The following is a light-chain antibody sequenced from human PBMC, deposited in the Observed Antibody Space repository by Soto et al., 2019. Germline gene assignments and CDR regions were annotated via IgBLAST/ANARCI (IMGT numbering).Light chain of an antibody. CDR2: DVN. J-gene: IGLJ2*01. CDR1: SSYIGAYNF. V-gene: IGLV2-14*03. Sequence: QSALTQPASVSGSPGQSITISCTGTSSYIGAYNFVSWYQQHPGKAPKLMLYDVNIRPSGVSNRFSGSKSGNTASLTISGLQAEDEADYYCTSWTTSPTMIFGGGT. CDR3: TSWTTSPTMI.